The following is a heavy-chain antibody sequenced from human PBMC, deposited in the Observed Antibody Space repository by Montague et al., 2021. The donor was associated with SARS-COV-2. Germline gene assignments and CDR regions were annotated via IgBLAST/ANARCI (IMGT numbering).Heavy chain of an antibody. D-gene: IGHD1-26*01. V-gene: IGHV6-1*01. CDR1: GDSVSSNIAT. CDR2: TYYRSKWYN. CDR3: ARHVSGSLTHFHH. Sequence: CAISGDSVSSNIATWNWIRQSPSRGLEWLGRTYYRSKWYNDYAEAVKSRVTISVDTSKNQFSLNLSSVTAADTAVYYCARHVSGSLTHFHHWGQGSLVTVSS. J-gene: IGHJ1*01.